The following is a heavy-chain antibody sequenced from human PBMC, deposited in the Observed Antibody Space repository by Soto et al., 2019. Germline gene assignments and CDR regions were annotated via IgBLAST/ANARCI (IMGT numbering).Heavy chain of an antibody. V-gene: IGHV4-39*02. Sequence: PSETLSLTCTVSGDSISSSTYYWNWIRQPPGKGLEWLGNIYYSGRTYYNPSLKSRVTISVGTSKNQFSLKLSSLTAADTAVYYCARDKITGLFDYWGQGTLVTVS. CDR2: IYYSGRT. CDR1: GDSISSSTYY. J-gene: IGHJ4*02. D-gene: IGHD2-8*02. CDR3: ARDKITGLFDY.